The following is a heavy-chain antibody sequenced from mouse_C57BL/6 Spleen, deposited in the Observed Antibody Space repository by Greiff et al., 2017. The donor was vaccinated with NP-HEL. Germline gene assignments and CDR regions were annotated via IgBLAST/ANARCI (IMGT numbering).Heavy chain of an antibody. CDR1: GYTFTDYN. J-gene: IGHJ1*03. V-gene: IGHV1-18*01. Sequence: VQLQQSGPELVKPGASVKIPCKASGYTFTDYNMAWVKQSHGKSLEWIGDINPNNGGTIYNQKFKGKATLTVDKSSSTAYMELRSLTSEDTAVYYCARRFYGNYVWYFDVWGTGTTVTVSS. CDR2: INPNNGGT. CDR3: ARRFYGNYVWYFDV. D-gene: IGHD2-1*01.